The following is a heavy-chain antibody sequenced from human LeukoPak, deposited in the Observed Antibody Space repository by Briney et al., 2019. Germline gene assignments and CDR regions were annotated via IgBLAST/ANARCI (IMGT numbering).Heavy chain of an antibody. CDR3: AREKRGRITEITGSFDY. Sequence: EPSETLTLTCTVSGGSISSYYWSWIRQPAGKGLEWIGRIYTSGSTNYNPSLKSRVTMSVDTSKNQFSLKLSSVTAADTAVYYCAREKRGRITEITGSFDYWGQGTLVTVSS. V-gene: IGHV4-4*07. J-gene: IGHJ4*02. CDR2: IYTSGST. D-gene: IGHD1/OR15-1a*01. CDR1: GGSISSYY.